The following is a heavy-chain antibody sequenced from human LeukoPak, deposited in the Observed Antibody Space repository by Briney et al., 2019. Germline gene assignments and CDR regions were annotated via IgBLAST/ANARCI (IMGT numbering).Heavy chain of an antibody. CDR1: GGSISSYY. CDR3: ARHNRGSVALYDY. D-gene: IGHD3-10*01. V-gene: IGHV4-59*08. J-gene: IGHJ4*02. CDR2: IYYSGST. Sequence: SETLSLTCTVSGGSISSYYWSWIRQPPGKGLEWIGYIYYSGSTNYSPSLKSRVTISVDTSKNQFSLKLSSVTAADTAVYYCARHNRGSVALYDYWGQGTLVTVSS.